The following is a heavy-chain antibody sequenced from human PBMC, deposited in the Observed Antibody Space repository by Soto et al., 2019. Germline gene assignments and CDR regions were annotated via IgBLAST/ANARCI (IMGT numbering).Heavy chain of an antibody. CDR2: ISSSSSYI. Sequence: GGSLRLSCAASGFTFSSYSMNWVRQAPGKGLEWVSSISSSSSYIYYADSVKGRFTISRDNAKNSLYLQMNSLRAEDTAVYYCATEQGTYYDILTGYPDGMDVWGQGTTVTVSS. CDR1: GFTFSSYS. D-gene: IGHD3-9*01. CDR3: ATEQGTYYDILTGYPDGMDV. V-gene: IGHV3-21*01. J-gene: IGHJ6*02.